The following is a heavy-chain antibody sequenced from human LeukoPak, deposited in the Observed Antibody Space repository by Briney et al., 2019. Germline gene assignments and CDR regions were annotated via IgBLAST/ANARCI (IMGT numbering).Heavy chain of an antibody. V-gene: IGHV1-2*02. CDR2: INPNSGGT. Sequence: ASVKVSCKASGYTFTGYYMHWVRQAPGQGLEWMGWINPNSGGTNYAQKFQGRVTMTRDTSISTAYMELSRLRSDDTAVYYCARDRGVQLWLLLIDPWGQGTLVTVSS. CDR1: GYTFTGYY. D-gene: IGHD5-18*01. CDR3: ARDRGVQLWLLLIDP. J-gene: IGHJ5*02.